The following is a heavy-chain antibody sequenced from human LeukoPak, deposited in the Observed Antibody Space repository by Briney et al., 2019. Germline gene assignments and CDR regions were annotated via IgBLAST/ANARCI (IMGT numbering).Heavy chain of an antibody. Sequence: GGSLRLSCAASGFTFSSYWMNWVRQAPGKGLEWVANIKPDGSDESYVDSVKGRFTISRDNAKNTLYLQMNSLRAEDTAVYYCAREAIIGYWGQGTLVTVSS. D-gene: IGHD2/OR15-2a*01. CDR2: IKPDGSDE. J-gene: IGHJ4*02. CDR1: GFTFSSYW. V-gene: IGHV3-7*01. CDR3: AREAIIGY.